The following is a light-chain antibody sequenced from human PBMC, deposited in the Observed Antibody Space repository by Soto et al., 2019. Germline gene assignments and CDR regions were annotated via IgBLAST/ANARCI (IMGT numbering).Light chain of an antibody. CDR2: AAS. J-gene: IGKJ4*01. CDR3: QQVKSFLPLT. V-gene: IGKV1-9*01. Sequence: TELTQSPSSLSASLGDSVSITFRASQDISSHLAWYQQKPGKAPKVLIYAASTLESGIPSRFSGSGSGTDFTLTISSLQAEDFATYYCQQVKSFLPLTFGGGTKVDIK. CDR1: QDISSH.